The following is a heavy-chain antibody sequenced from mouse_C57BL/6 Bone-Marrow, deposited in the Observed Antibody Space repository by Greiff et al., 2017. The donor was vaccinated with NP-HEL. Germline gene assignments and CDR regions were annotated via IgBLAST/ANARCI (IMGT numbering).Heavy chain of an antibody. CDR1: GYTFTSYW. J-gene: IGHJ4*01. D-gene: IGHD1-1*01. CDR2: IHPNSGST. V-gene: IGHV1-64*01. CDR3: ARSTTVVALYYYAMDY. Sequence: VKLQQPGAELVKPGASVKLSCKASGYTFTSYWMHWVKQRPGQGLEWIGMIHPNSGSTNYNEKFKSKATLTVDKSSSTAYMQLSSLTSEDSAVYYCARSTTVVALYYYAMDYWGQGTSVTVSS.